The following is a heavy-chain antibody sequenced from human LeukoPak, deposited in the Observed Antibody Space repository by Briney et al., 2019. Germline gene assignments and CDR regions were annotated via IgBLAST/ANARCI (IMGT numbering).Heavy chain of an antibody. D-gene: IGHD6-19*01. CDR1: GGSVSSGTYY. CDR3: ARTGYSSGWYFDY. V-gene: IGHV4-61*01. CDR2: IYTSGST. Sequence: SETLSLTCTVSGGSVSSGTYYWTWIRQPPGKELEYIGYIYTSGSTKYNPSLKSRVTISVDTSKNQFSLKLSSVTAADTAVYYCARTGYSSGWYFDYWGQGTLVTVSS. J-gene: IGHJ4*02.